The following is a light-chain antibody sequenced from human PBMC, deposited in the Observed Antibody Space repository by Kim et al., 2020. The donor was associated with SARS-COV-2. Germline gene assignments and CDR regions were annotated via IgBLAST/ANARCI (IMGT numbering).Light chain of an antibody. CDR1: SGHSSYA. Sequence: SVKLACTLSSGHSSYAIAWHRQQPEKGPRYLMKLHSDGSHSKGDGIPDRFSGSSSGAERYLTISSLQSEDEADYSCQTWGTGIWVFGGGTQLPVL. V-gene: IGLV4-69*01. CDR3: QTWGTGIWV. J-gene: IGLJ3*02. CDR2: LHSDGSH.